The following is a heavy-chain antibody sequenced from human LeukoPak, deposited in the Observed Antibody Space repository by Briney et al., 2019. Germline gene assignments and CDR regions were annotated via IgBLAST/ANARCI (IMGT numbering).Heavy chain of an antibody. V-gene: IGHV3-23*01. Sequence: GGSLRLSCAASGFTFGSYAMSWVRQAPGKGLEWVSGISDSGTSTYYADSVKGRFTISRDDSKNTLYLQMNGLRAEDTAVYYCARVRAAAGFDYWGQGTLVTVSS. CDR1: GFTFGSYA. J-gene: IGHJ4*02. CDR2: ISDSGTST. D-gene: IGHD6-13*01. CDR3: ARVRAAAGFDY.